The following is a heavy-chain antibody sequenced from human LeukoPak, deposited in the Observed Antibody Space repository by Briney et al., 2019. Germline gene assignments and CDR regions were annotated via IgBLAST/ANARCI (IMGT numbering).Heavy chain of an antibody. CDR2: IRSKRSGATQ. V-gene: IGHV3-49*04. CDR3: TRYFSSGHN. Sequence: GGSLRLSCTASGFTFGDNSMSWVRQAPGPGPEWVGFIRSKRSGATQEYAASVKGRFTISSDDSNSIACLHINRLKNEDKAIYWCTRYFSSGHNWGQGSLVTVSS. CDR1: GFTFGDNS. J-gene: IGHJ4*02. D-gene: IGHD2-21*01.